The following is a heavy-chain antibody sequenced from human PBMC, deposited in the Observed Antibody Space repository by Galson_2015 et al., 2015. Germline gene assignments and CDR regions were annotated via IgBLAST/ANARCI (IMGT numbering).Heavy chain of an antibody. Sequence: SLRLSCAASGFTFSSYGMHWVRQAPGKGLEWVAVIWYDGSNKYYADSVKGRFTISRDNSKNTLYLQMNSLRAEDTAVYYCARDPGWSGSGRVVTSFFDSWGQGTLVTVSS. J-gene: IGHJ4*02. CDR1: GFTFSSYG. CDR3: ARDPGWSGSGRVVTSFFDS. V-gene: IGHV3-33*01. CDR2: IWYDGSNK. D-gene: IGHD2-21*02.